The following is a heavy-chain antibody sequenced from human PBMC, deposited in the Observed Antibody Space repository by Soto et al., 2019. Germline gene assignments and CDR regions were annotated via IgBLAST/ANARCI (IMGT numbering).Heavy chain of an antibody. CDR3: ARYYYDSSGYYRQNYFDY. J-gene: IGHJ4*02. D-gene: IGHD3-22*01. CDR2: ISYDGSNK. Sequence: GGSLRLSCAASGFTFSSYGMHWVRQAPGKGLEWVAVISYDGSNKYYADSVKGRFTISRDNSKNTLYLQMNSLRAEDTAVYYCARYYYDSSGYYRQNYFDYWGQGTLVTVSS. V-gene: IGHV3-30*03. CDR1: GFTFSSYG.